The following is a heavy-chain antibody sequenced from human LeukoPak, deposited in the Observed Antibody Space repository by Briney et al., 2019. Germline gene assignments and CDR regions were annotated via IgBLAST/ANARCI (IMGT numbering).Heavy chain of an antibody. Sequence: GASVKVSCKASGYTFTGYYMHWVRQAPGQGLEWMGWINPNSGGTNYAQKFQGRVTMTRDTSISTAYMELSRLRSDDTAVYYCAREGDSSGWYKTPLFDYWGQGTLVTVSS. CDR3: AREGDSSGWYKTPLFDY. D-gene: IGHD6-19*01. J-gene: IGHJ4*02. CDR2: INPNSGGT. CDR1: GYTFTGYY. V-gene: IGHV1-2*02.